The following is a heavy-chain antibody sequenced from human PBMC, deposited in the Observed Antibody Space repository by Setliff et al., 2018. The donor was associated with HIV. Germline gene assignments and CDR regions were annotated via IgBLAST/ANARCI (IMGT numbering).Heavy chain of an antibody. CDR1: GGSISSGGYY. D-gene: IGHD5-18*01. CDR3: ARHHPYSYYFAY. J-gene: IGHJ4*02. Sequence: SETLSLTCTVSGGSISSGGYYWSWIRQHPGKGLEWIGYIYYSGSTYYNPSLKSRVTISVDTSKNQFSLKLSSVTAADTAVYYCARHHPYSYYFAYWGQGTLVTVSS. CDR2: IYYSGST. V-gene: IGHV4-31*03.